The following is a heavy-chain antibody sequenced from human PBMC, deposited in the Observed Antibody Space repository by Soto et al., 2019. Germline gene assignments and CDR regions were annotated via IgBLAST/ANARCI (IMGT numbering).Heavy chain of an antibody. CDR1: GFIFSTYA. V-gene: IGHV3-23*01. D-gene: IGHD5-12*01. CDR2: ISGSSGNT. CDR3: AKRLRGSSGSDPMNRGYYYSDMDV. J-gene: IGHJ6*02. Sequence: GGSLRLSCAASGFIFSTYAMSWVRQPPGKGLEWGSSISGSSGNTYYAASVKGRFTISRDNSKNTLYLQMNTLRAEDTAVYYCAKRLRGSSGSDPMNRGYYYSDMDVWGQGTTVPVSS.